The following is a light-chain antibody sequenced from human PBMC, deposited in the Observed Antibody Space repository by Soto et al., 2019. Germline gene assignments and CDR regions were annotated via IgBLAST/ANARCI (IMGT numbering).Light chain of an antibody. V-gene: IGLV9-49*01. CDR3: GADHGSGGNLEVV. Sequence: QSVLTQPPSASASLGASVTLTCTLSSGYSNYKVDWYQQRPGKGPRFVMRVGTGGIVGSKGDGIPDRFSVLGSGLNRYLTIKNLQEGDESDYHCGADHGSGGNLEVVFGGGTKLTV. CDR1: SGYSNYK. J-gene: IGLJ2*01. CDR2: VGTGGIVG.